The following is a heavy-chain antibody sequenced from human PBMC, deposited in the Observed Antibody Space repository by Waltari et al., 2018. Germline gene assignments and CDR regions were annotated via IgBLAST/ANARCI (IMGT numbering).Heavy chain of an antibody. V-gene: IGHV5-51*03. J-gene: IGHJ3*01. CDR1: GYSFIHYW. CDR2: IWPDDSDT. D-gene: IGHD3-10*01. Sequence: EVQLVQSGPEVKQSGESLRISCPVSGYSFIHYWIAWVRQMPGKGLEYMGIIWPDDSDTRYSPSFQGQVIISVDKSIGTAYLQLNTLKASDTAMYYCARPRRGRDAFDVWGPGTMVTVS. CDR3: ARPRRGRDAFDV.